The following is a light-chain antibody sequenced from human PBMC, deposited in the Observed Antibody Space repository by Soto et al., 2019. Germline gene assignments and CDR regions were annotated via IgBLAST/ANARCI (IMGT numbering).Light chain of an antibody. V-gene: IGLV4-69*01. CDR2: LNSDGSH. J-gene: IGLJ2*01. CDR3: QTWGSGIVV. Sequence: VLTQSPSASASLGASVKLTCTLSSGHSNYAIAWHQQQSEKGPRYLMKLNSDGSHSKGDGIPDRFSGSSSGAERYLTISGRPSEDEADYYCQTWGSGIVVFGGGTKVTVL. CDR1: SGHSNYA.